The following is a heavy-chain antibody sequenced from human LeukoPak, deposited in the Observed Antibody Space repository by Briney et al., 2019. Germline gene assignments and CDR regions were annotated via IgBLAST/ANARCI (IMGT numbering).Heavy chain of an antibody. Sequence: PGGSLRLSCAASGFTFSSYGMHWVRQAPGKGLEWVAVIWYDGINKYYADSVKGRFTISRDNSKNTLYLQMNSLRAEDTAVYYCARAHEAPYYDFWSGYYTSHYYYGMDVWGQGTTVTVSS. J-gene: IGHJ6*02. V-gene: IGHV3-33*01. CDR2: IWYDGINK. CDR3: ARAHEAPYYDFWSGYYTSHYYYGMDV. CDR1: GFTFSSYG. D-gene: IGHD3-3*01.